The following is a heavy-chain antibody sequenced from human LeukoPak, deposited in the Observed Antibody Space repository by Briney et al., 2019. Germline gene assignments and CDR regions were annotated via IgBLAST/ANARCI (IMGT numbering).Heavy chain of an antibody. Sequence: GASVKVSCKASGYTFTSYGIRWVRQAPGQGLEWMGWISAYNGNTNYAQKLQGRVTMTTDTSTSTAYMELRSLRSDDTAVYYCARDSGTLYYYGMDVWGQGTTVTVSS. CDR2: ISAYNGNT. CDR1: GYTFTSYG. V-gene: IGHV1-18*01. D-gene: IGHD6-25*01. J-gene: IGHJ6*02. CDR3: ARDSGTLYYYGMDV.